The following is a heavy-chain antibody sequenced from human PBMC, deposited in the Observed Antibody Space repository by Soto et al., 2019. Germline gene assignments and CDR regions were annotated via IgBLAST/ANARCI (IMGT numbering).Heavy chain of an antibody. Sequence: QVQLVESGGGVVQPGRSLRLSCAASGFTFRNYGMHWVRQAPGKGLEWVAIIWYDGSNKYYADSVKGRFTISRDNSENTLFLQMNGLRVEDTAVYYCARVDEDLAVYQWGQGTLVTVSS. CDR3: ARVDEDLAVYQ. CDR2: IWYDGSNK. J-gene: IGHJ4*02. CDR1: GFTFRNYG. D-gene: IGHD1-20*01. V-gene: IGHV3-33*01.